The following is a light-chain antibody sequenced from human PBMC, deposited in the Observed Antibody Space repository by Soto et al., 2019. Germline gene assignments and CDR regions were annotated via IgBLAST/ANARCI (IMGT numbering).Light chain of an antibody. V-gene: IGKV1-5*03. Sequence: DIQLAQSPSTLSASVGARVTITCRAGQSLSRGLAWYQRKPRTPPNLLIYKASSLESGVPSRFSGSASATESTLTISRQQPDDFATYYCQQYNSSPWTFGQGTKADI. CDR1: QSLSRG. J-gene: IGKJ1*01. CDR2: KAS. CDR3: QQYNSSPWT.